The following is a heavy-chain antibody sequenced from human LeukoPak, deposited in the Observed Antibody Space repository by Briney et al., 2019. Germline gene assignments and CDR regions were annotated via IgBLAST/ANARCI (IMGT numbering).Heavy chain of an antibody. J-gene: IGHJ3*02. D-gene: IGHD3-22*01. CDR2: INHSGST. Sequence: PSETLSLTCTVSGGSISSYYWSWIRQPPGKGLEWIGEINHSGSTNYNPSLKSRVTISVDTSKNQFSLKLSSVTVADTAVYYCARGGTYYYDSSGSKAFDIWGQGTMVTVSS. CDR1: GGSISSYY. V-gene: IGHV4-34*01. CDR3: ARGGTYYYDSSGSKAFDI.